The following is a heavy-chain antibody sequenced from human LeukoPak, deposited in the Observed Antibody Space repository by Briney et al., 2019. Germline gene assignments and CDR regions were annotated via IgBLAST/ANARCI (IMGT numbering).Heavy chain of an antibody. D-gene: IGHD5-18*01. V-gene: IGHV1-24*01. CDR1: GYTLTELS. J-gene: IGHJ4*02. Sequence: GASVKVSCKVSGYTLTELSMHWVRQAPGKGLEWMGGFDPEDGETIYAQKFQGRVTMTEDTSTHTAYMELSSLRSEDTAVYYCATQSAMVKSTAFDYWGQGTLVTVSS. CDR2: FDPEDGET. CDR3: ATQSAMVKSTAFDY.